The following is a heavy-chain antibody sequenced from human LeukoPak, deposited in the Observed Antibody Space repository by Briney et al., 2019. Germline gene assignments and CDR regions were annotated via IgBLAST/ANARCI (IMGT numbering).Heavy chain of an antibody. CDR3: ARDYCSGGSCLDY. CDR1: GYSFTSHY. D-gene: IGHD2-15*01. CDR2: INPSGGST. V-gene: IGHV1-46*01. Sequence: ASVKVSCKASGYSFTSHYMHWVRQAPGQGLEWMGLINPSGGSTSYAQKFQGRVTMTRDTSTSTVYMELSSLRSEDTAVYYCARDYCSGGSCLDYWGQGTLVTVSS. J-gene: IGHJ4*02.